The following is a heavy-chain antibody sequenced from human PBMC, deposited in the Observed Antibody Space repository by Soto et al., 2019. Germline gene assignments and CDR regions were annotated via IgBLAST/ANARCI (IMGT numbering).Heavy chain of an antibody. CDR2: IKSKTAGGIT. CDR3: AKDTQLRFYGMDV. Sequence: EVQLVESGGGLVKPGGSLRLSCAASGLTFSNVWMSWVRQAPGKGLQWVGRIKSKTAGGITDYAAPVKGRFTISRDDSENMLYLQMNSLKTEDTAVYYCAKDTQLRFYGMDVWGQGTTVTVSS. J-gene: IGHJ6*02. V-gene: IGHV3-15*01. CDR1: GLTFSNVW.